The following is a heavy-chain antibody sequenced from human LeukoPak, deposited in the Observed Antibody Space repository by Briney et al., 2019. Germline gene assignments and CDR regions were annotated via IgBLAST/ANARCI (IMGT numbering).Heavy chain of an antibody. J-gene: IGHJ4*02. CDR1: EFTFSGYS. CDR3: ARTVAAAASSPVDY. CDR2: ISSSSSYI. D-gene: IGHD6-13*01. Sequence: GGSLRLSCAASEFTFSGYSMNWVRQAPGKGLEWVSSISSSSSYIYYADSVKGRFTISRDDAKNSLYLQMNSLRAEDTAVYYCARTVAAAASSPVDYWGQGTLVTVSS. V-gene: IGHV3-21*01.